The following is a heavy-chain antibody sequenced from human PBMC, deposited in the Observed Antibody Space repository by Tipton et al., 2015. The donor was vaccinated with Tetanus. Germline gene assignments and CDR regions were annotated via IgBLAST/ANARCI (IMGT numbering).Heavy chain of an antibody. CDR3: ARDRLYPLDYFDL. CDR2: FSASDGHT. J-gene: IGHJ4*02. Sequence: SLRLSCAASGFTFSNYAMAWIRQAPGKGLEWVSTFSASDGHTWYADSVRGRFTISRDTSKNSLYLQMRNLRAEDTAIYYCARDRLYPLDYFDLWGQGTLVTVSS. CDR1: GFTFSNYA. D-gene: IGHD2-15*01. V-gene: IGHV3-23*01.